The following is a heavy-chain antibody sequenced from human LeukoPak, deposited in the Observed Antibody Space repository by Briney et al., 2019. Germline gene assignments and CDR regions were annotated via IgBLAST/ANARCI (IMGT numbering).Heavy chain of an antibody. CDR3: TRGAYYSDTSSYFDY. CDR1: GFTFSSYG. D-gene: IGHD3-22*01. CDR2: ISYDGSNK. J-gene: IGHJ4*02. Sequence: GGSLRLSCAASGFTFSSYGMNWVRQAPGKGLEWVAVISYDGSNKYYADSVKGRFTISRDNSKNTLFVQMSSLRAEDTAVYCCTRGAYYSDTSSYFDYWGQGTLVTVSS. V-gene: IGHV3-30*03.